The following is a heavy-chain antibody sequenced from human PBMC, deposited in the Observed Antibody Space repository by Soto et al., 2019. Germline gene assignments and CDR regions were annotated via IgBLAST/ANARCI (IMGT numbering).Heavy chain of an antibody. V-gene: IGHV4-59*01. CDR2: IYYSGST. D-gene: IGHD6-19*01. CDR1: GVSISSYY. J-gene: IGHJ4*02. Sequence: SDTLSLTFTVSGVSISSYYWCWIRQPPGKGLEWIGYIYYSGSTNYNPSLKSRVTISVDTSKNQFSLKLSSVTAADTAGHYCARSGSGWLDYWGQGTLVTVS. CDR3: ARSGSGWLDY.